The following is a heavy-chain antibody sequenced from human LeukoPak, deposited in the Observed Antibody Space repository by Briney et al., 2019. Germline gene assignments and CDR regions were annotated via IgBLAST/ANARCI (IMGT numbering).Heavy chain of an antibody. CDR3: ARVSGYQILDY. J-gene: IGHJ4*02. CDR2: IYYSGST. D-gene: IGHD5-12*01. Sequence: PSETLSLTCTVSGGSISSYYWSWIRQPPGKGLEWIGYIYYSGSTNYNPSLKSRVTISVDTSKNQFSLKLSSVTAADTAVYYCARVSGYQILDYWGQGTLVTVSS. V-gene: IGHV4-59*01. CDR1: GGSISSYY.